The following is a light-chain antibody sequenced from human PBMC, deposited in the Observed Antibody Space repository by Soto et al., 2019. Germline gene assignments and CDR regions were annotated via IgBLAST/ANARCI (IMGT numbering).Light chain of an antibody. CDR1: QSVSSY. J-gene: IGKJ5*01. CDR3: QQRSNWTIT. Sequence: DIVLTQSPATLSLSPGERATLSCRASQSVSSYLAWYQQKPGQAPRVLIYDASNRETGIPARFSGSGSGTEFTRTISSLEPEDFAVYYCQQRSNWTITFGQGTRLEIK. CDR2: DAS. V-gene: IGKV3-11*01.